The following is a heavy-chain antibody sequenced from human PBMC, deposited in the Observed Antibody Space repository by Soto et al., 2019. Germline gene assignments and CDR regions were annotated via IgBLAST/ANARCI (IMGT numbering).Heavy chain of an antibody. CDR3: ARHRLGLGYCSGGSCYSVPDDAFDI. J-gene: IGHJ3*02. Sequence: PSETLSLTCTVSGGSISSYYWSWIRQPPGKGLEWIGYIYYSGSTNYNPSLKSRVTISVDTSKNQFSLKLSSVTAADTAVYYCARHRLGLGYCSGGSCYSVPDDAFDIWGQETMVTVSS. CDR1: GGSISSYY. D-gene: IGHD2-15*01. V-gene: IGHV4-59*08. CDR2: IYYSGST.